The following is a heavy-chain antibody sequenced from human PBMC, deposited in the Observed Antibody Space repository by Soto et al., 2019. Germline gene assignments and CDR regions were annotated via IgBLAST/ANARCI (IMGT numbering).Heavy chain of an antibody. CDR3: AHSSGWFALDY. CDR1: GYTFNDYA. CDR2: INGGSGST. D-gene: IGHD6-19*01. Sequence: QVQLVQSGAEVKKPGASLKVSCKASGYTFNDYAIHWVRLAPGQRLEWMGWINGGSGSTKYSQTVQDRVTFTRDTSANTAYMELNSLILEDTAMYYCAHSSGWFALDYWGQGTPVTVSS. V-gene: IGHV1-3*01. J-gene: IGHJ4*02.